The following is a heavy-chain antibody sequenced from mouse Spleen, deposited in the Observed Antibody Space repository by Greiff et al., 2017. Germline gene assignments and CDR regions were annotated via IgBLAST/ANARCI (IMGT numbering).Heavy chain of an antibody. CDR2: INPNNGGT. V-gene: IGHV1-26*01. D-gene: IGHD2-5*01. Sequence: VQLQQSGPELVKPGASVKISCKASGYTFTDYYMNWVKQSHGKSLEWIGDINPNNGGTSYNQKFKGKATLTVDKSSSTAYMELRSLTSEDSAVYYCARRDSNYAMDYWGQGTSVTVSS. CDR1: GYTFTDYY. CDR3: ARRDSNYAMDY. J-gene: IGHJ4*01.